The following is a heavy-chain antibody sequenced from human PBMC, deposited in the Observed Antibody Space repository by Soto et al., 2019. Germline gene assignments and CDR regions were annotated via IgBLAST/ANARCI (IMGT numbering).Heavy chain of an antibody. Sequence: PGGSLRLSCSASGFTFNSYAMHWVRQAPGKGLEFVSAISSYGADRYYADSVKGRFAISRDNSKNTLYLQMSSLRAEDTALYYRVKEGYMRSDWHGQFDYWGQGALVTVSS. J-gene: IGHJ4*02. V-gene: IGHV3-64D*06. D-gene: IGHD6-19*01. CDR1: GFTFNSYA. CDR2: ISSYGADR. CDR3: VKEGYMRSDWHGQFDY.